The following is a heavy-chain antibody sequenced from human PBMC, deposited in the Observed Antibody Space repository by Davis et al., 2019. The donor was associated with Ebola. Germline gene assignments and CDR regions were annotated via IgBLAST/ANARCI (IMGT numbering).Heavy chain of an antibody. CDR1: GLTFSSYG. CDR2: IYYDGSKT. J-gene: IGHJ6*02. V-gene: IGHV3-33*01. D-gene: IGHD6-13*01. CDR3: ARDTSSATDYYGMDV. Sequence: GESLKISCAASGLTFSSYGMHWVRQAPGKGLEWVTTIYYDGSKTYYGDSVKGRFTISRDNSKNMVYLQMNSLRVEDTATYYCARDTSSATDYYGMDVWGQGTTVIVSS.